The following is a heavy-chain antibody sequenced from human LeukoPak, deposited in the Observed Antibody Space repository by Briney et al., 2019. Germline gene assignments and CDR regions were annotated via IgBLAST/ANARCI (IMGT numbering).Heavy chain of an antibody. D-gene: IGHD1-26*01. V-gene: IGHV3-74*01. CDR3: IRGTVGAPGNDY. J-gene: IGHJ4*02. Sequence: GGSLRLSCAAPGFTFSSYWMHWVRQAPGKGLVWVSRIDTDGSVTSYADSERGRFTTSRDNAKNTLYLQMSSLRAEDTAVYYCIRGTVGAPGNDYWGQGTLVTVSS. CDR2: IDTDGSVT. CDR1: GFTFSSYW.